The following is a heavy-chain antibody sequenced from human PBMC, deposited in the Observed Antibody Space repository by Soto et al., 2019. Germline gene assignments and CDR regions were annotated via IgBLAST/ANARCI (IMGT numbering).Heavy chain of an antibody. CDR1: GVTVSSNF. J-gene: IGHJ4*02. CDR2: LYSGGST. D-gene: IGHD6-19*01. V-gene: IGHV3-66*01. CDR3: ARGAGYSSGWPYYFDY. Sequence: EVQLVESGGDLVQPGESLRLSCAASGVTVSSNFMTWVRQAPGKGLEWVSVLYSGGSTYYLDAGKGRFSISRDESKNTRYLQMSGLGAEDTAVYYCARGAGYSSGWPYYFDYWGQGTLVTVSS.